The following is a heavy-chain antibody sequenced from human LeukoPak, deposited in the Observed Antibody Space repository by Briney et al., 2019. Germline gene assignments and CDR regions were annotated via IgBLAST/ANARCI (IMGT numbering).Heavy chain of an antibody. CDR2: IYYSGST. CDR3: ARILFGSTSPTRYYYYTDF. J-gene: IGHJ6*03. Sequence: SETLSLTCTVSGGSISSSSYCWGWIRQPPGKGLEWIVSIYYSGSTYCNPSLKSRVTISVDTSKNQFSLTLRSVTAADTAVYYCARILFGSTSPTRYYYYTDFWGKGATVTVSS. V-gene: IGHV4-39*07. CDR1: GGSISSSSYC. D-gene: IGHD2-2*01.